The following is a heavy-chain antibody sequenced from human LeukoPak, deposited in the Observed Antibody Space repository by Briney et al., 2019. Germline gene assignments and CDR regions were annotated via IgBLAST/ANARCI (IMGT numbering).Heavy chain of an antibody. V-gene: IGHV3-74*01. D-gene: IGHD6-25*01. CDR1: GFTFSSYW. CDR2: INSDGSST. J-gene: IGHJ4*02. CDR3: ARLGSQGGVAALDY. Sequence: GGSLRLSCAASGFTFSSYWMRWVRQAPGKGLVWVSCINSDGSSTSYADSVKGRFTISRDNAKNTLYLQMNSLRAEDTAVYYCARLGSQGGVAALDYWGQGTLVTVSS.